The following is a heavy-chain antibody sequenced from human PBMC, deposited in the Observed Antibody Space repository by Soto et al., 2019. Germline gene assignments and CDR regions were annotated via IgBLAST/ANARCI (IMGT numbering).Heavy chain of an antibody. Sequence: SETLSLTCTVAGGSISSYYWSWIRQPPGKGLEWIGYIYFRGTTNYNPSLKSRVTMSADTSKNQFSLKLNSVTAADTAVYYCAKDMVRGVIPPILDYWGQGTLVTVSS. D-gene: IGHD3-10*01. CDR2: IYFRGTT. CDR1: GGSISSYY. V-gene: IGHV4-59*01. J-gene: IGHJ4*02. CDR3: AKDMVRGVIPPILDY.